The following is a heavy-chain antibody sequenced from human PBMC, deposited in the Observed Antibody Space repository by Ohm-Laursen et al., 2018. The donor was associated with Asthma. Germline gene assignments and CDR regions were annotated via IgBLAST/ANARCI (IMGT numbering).Heavy chain of an antibody. D-gene: IGHD3-3*01. CDR2: ISSSSSTI. J-gene: IGHJ4*02. Sequence: GTLSLTCAVSGGSISSSNWWSWVRQAPGKGLEWVSYISSSSSTIYYADSVKGRFTVSRDDSKNTLYLQMNSLRPDDTAVYYCARDVMEWYLPAFDFWGQGTLVTVSS. V-gene: IGHV3-48*01. CDR3: ARDVMEWYLPAFDF. CDR1: GGSISSSN.